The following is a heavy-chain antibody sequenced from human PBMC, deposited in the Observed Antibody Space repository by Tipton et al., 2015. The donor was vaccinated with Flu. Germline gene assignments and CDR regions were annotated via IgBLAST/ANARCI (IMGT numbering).Heavy chain of an antibody. CDR1: GYSFTSYW. CDR2: IYPGDSDT. V-gene: IGHV5-51*01. Sequence: EVQLVQSGAEVKKPGESLKISCKGSGYSFTSYWIGWVRQMPGKGLEWMGIIYPGDSDTRYSPSFQGQVTISADKAISTAYLQWSGLKASDPAMYYCARLGGYCSSTSCYTGYFDLWGRGTLVTVSS. CDR3: ARLGGYCSSTSCYTGYFDL. D-gene: IGHD2-2*02. J-gene: IGHJ2*01.